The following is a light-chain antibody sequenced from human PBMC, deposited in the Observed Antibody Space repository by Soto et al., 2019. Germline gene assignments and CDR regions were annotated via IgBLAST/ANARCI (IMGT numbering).Light chain of an antibody. CDR2: AAS. J-gene: IGKJ2*01. CDR1: QSISSY. V-gene: IGKV1-39*01. CDR3: QQSYSTPMYT. Sequence: DIQMTQSPSSLSASVGDRVTITCRASQSISSYLNWYQQKPGKAPKLLIYAASSLQSGGPSRFSGSGSGTDFTLPINSLQPEDFAIYYCQQSYSTPMYTFGQGTKLEIK.